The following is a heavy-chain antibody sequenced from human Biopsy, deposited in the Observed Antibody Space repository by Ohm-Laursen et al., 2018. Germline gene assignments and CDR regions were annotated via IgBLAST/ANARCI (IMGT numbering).Heavy chain of an antibody. D-gene: IGHD3-22*01. CDR1: GFTFSRYA. Sequence: GSLRLSCAASGFTFSRYAMTWVRQAPGKGLEWVANIQKDGNGKYYVDSVKGRFTISRDNDKNSLSLQMTNLRAEDTAVYYCARGSHYYDGSGFYSFDNWGQGTLVTVSS. J-gene: IGHJ4*02. CDR3: ARGSHYYDGSGFYSFDN. V-gene: IGHV3-7*04. CDR2: IQKDGNGK.